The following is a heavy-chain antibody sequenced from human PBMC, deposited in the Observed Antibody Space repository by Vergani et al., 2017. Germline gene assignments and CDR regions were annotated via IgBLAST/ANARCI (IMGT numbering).Heavy chain of an antibody. J-gene: IGHJ6*03. D-gene: IGHD2-2*01. CDR3: ARDGCCSSTSYRIHCMDV. CDR1: GYTFSNYY. Sequence: QVQVVQSGAEVKKSGASVKVSCKTSGYTFSNYYMHWVRQAPGQGLEWMGIINPSGGHTNHAQKFQGRVTMTRDTSTSTVYMELSSLISEDTAVYYCARDGCCSSTSYRIHCMDVWGKGTSVTVYS. CDR2: INPSGGHT. V-gene: IGHV1-46*01.